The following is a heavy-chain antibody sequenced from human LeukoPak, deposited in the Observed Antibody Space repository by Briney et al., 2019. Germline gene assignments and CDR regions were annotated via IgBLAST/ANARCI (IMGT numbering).Heavy chain of an antibody. CDR3: ARDSYYDILTGYSHFDY. CDR2: ISCSGSTI. CDR1: GFTFSSYE. Sequence: PGGSLRLSCAASGFTFSSYEMNWVRQAPGKGLEWVSYISCSGSTIYYADSVKGRFTISRDNAKNSLYLQMNSLRAEDTAVYYCARDSYYDILTGYSHFDYWGQGTLVTVSS. D-gene: IGHD3-9*01. J-gene: IGHJ4*02. V-gene: IGHV3-48*03.